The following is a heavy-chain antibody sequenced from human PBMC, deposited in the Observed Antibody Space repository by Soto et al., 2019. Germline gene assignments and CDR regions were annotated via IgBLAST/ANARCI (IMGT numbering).Heavy chain of an antibody. CDR3: ARDGSGYRSRASPMDV. J-gene: IGHJ6*02. Sequence: QVQLVQSGAEVKKPGSSVKVSCKASGDTFSSYAISWVRQAPGQGLEWMGGIIPIFGTANYAQKFQGRVTITAAESTSTAYMELSSLRSEDTAVYYCARDGSGYRSRASPMDVWGQGTTVTVS. CDR1: GDTFSSYA. CDR2: IIPIFGTA. D-gene: IGHD3-22*01. V-gene: IGHV1-69*01.